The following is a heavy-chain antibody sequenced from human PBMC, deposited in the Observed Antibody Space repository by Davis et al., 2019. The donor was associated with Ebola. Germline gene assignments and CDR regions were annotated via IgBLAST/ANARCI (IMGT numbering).Heavy chain of an antibody. CDR3: TSTHTVTKADY. D-gene: IGHD4-17*01. J-gene: IGHJ4*02. V-gene: IGHV3-48*01. CDR2: ISSSSSTI. Sequence: GESLKISCAASGFTFSSYSMNWVRQAPGKGLEWVSYISSSSSTIYYADSVKGRFTISRDNAKNSLYLQMNSLKTEDTAVYYCTSTHTVTKADYWGQGTLVTVSS. CDR1: GFTFSSYS.